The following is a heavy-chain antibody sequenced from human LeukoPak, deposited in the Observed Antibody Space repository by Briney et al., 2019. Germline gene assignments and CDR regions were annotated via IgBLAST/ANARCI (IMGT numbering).Heavy chain of an antibody. V-gene: IGHV4-34*01. D-gene: IGHD2-2*02. J-gene: IGHJ5*02. CDR2: INHRGST. CDR3: ARVVPLGYCSSTRCYNPAPPPRRFDP. Sequence: SETLSLTCAVYGGSFSGYYWGWIRQPPGKGRGGMGEINHRGSTNYNPSLKSRVHKFVDHSKKPFSLKLSSVAAAEPAVYYCARVVPLGYCSSTRCYNPAPPPRRFDPWGQGTLVTVSS. CDR1: GGSFSGYY.